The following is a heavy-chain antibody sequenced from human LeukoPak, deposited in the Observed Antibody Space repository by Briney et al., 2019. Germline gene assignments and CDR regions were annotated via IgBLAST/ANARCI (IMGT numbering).Heavy chain of an antibody. CDR3: ARPYSTGPPMG. CDR2: INTDGSST. Sequence: TGGSLRLSCAASRFKFINYWMHWVRQAPGKGLVWVSRINTDGSSTTYAGSVKGRFTISRDNAKNTLYLQMSSLRAEDTAVYYCARPYSTGPPMGWGQGTLVTVSS. V-gene: IGHV3-74*01. D-gene: IGHD6-19*01. CDR1: RFKFINYW. J-gene: IGHJ4*02.